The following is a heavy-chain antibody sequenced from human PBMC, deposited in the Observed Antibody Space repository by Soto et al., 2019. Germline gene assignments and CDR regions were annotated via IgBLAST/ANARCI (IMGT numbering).Heavy chain of an antibody. V-gene: IGHV4-39*01. CDR3: ARHRSDFWFDP. Sequence: QLQLQESGPGLVKPSETLSLTCTVSGGSISSSSYFWGWIRQPPGKGLEWIGSIYYSGSTYYNPSLKXRXTXSXXMSKNQFSLKLNSVTAADTAVYYCARHRSDFWFDPWGQGTLVTVSS. CDR1: GGSISSSSYF. D-gene: IGHD2-15*01. CDR2: IYYSGST. J-gene: IGHJ5*02.